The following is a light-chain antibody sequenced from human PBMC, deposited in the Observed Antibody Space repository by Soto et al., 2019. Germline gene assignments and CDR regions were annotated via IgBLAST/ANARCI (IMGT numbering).Light chain of an antibody. CDR1: QSVSNRY. Sequence: EIVLTQSAGTLYLSPGERVTLXCRASQSVSNRYLAWYQPKSGKGPTLLISCASSRDTGITEMFSGSGYGKDFNITISRLEPEDLAVYDCQQYNDWPTFGQGTKVDIK. CDR2: CAS. V-gene: IGKV3-20*01. J-gene: IGKJ1*01. CDR3: QQYNDWPT.